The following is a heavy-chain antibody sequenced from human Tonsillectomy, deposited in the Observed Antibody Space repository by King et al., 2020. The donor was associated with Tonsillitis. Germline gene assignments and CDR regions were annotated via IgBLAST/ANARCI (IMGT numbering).Heavy chain of an antibody. J-gene: IGHJ5*02. CDR1: GFSLTTDEMR. V-gene: IGHV2-70*04. CDR2: IDCDDEK. Sequence: TLKESGPALVKPTQTLTLTCTFSGFSLTTDEMRVSWVRQPPGTALEWLARIDCDDEKFYSTSLKTRLPISRDTSKNQVVLRMTNMDPGDTATYYCTRSQAGSNWFDPWGRGTLVTVSS. CDR3: TRSQAGSNWFDP.